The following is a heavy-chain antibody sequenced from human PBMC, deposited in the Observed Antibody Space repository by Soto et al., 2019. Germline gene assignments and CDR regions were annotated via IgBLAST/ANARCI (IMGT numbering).Heavy chain of an antibody. V-gene: IGHV4-39*01. D-gene: IGHD2-21*01. CDR1: GGSISTSRSY. Sequence: PSVTLSLTCSVSGGSISTSRSYWAWIRQPPGKGLEWLANIFYSGSTFYNPSLASRVSVSVDTSKNEFSLKLRSVTAADTAVYYCARQPTTGDTDLWFDPWGQGTLVTVSS. CDR2: IFYSGST. J-gene: IGHJ5*02. CDR3: ARQPTTGDTDLWFDP.